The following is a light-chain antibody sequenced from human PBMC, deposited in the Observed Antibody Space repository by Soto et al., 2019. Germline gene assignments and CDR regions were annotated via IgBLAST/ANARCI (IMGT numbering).Light chain of an antibody. V-gene: IGKV1-27*01. CDR3: QKYSSVPV. J-gene: IGKJ3*01. CDR2: AAS. Sequence: DIQMTQSPTSLSASVGDRVTITCRASQDIRNFVAWYQQKPGKAPKLLIYAASTLQSGVPSRFSGSGSGTDFTLTIKCLQPEDVATYYCQKYSSVPVFGPGTKVEI. CDR1: QDIRNF.